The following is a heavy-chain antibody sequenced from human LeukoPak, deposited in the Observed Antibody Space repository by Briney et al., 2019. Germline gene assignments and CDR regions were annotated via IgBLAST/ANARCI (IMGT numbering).Heavy chain of an antibody. V-gene: IGHV3-33*01. J-gene: IGHJ4*02. CDR3: ARAGSGWKYYFDY. Sequence: GRSLRLSCAASGFVFSRYGMHWVRQAPGKGLEWVAVIWSDGSNKYYADSVEGRFTISRDNSKNTLSVQMNSLRAEDTAVYYCARAGSGWKYYFDYWGQGTLVTVSS. D-gene: IGHD6-19*01. CDR1: GFVFSRYG. CDR2: IWSDGSNK.